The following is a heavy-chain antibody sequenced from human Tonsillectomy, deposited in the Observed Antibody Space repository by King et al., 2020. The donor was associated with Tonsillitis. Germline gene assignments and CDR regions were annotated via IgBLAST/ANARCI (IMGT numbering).Heavy chain of an antibody. CDR1: GGSISSSDPY. V-gene: IGHV4-39*01. Sequence: QLQESGPGVVKPSETLSLTCTVSGGSISSSDPYWAWIRQPPGKGLEWIGDMYRRGTIFYNPSLKSRITISAGTSENRCSLKLSSVTAADLAVYFCAGYVSGIFDYWGQGALVTVSS. CDR3: AGYVSGIFDY. J-gene: IGHJ4*02. D-gene: IGHD6-25*01. CDR2: MYRRGTI.